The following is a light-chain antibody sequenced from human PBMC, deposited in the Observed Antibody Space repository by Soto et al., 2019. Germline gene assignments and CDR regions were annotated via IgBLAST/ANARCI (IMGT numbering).Light chain of an antibody. CDR1: ISNIGKDT. CDR2: NDD. V-gene: IGLV1-44*01. Sequence: QSVLTQPPSVSGTPGLRVNISCSGGISNIGKDTVNWYQQLPGTAPKLLMFNDDNRPSWVPDRFSGARSGTSASLAISGLQSDDEAVYFCSTWDDSLNDWVFGGGTKLTVL. CDR3: STWDDSLNDWV. J-gene: IGLJ3*02.